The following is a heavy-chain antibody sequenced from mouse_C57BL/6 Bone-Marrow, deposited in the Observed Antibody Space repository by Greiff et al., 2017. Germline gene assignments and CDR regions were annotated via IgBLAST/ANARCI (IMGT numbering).Heavy chain of an antibody. J-gene: IGHJ4*01. CDR2: IDPSDSYT. CDR3: AREDGNYVYYAMDY. D-gene: IGHD2-1*01. Sequence: QVQLQQPGAELVRPGTSVKLSCKASGYTFTSYWMHWVKQRPGQGLEWIGVIDPSDSYTNYNQKFKGKATLTVDTSSSTAYMQLSRLTSEDSAVYYCAREDGNYVYYAMDYWGQGTSVTVSS. V-gene: IGHV1-59*01. CDR1: GYTFTSYW.